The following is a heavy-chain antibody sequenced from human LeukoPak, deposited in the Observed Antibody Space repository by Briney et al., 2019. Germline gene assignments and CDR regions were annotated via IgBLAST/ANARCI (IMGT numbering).Heavy chain of an antibody. V-gene: IGHV1-3*01. CDR3: ARSTDCSGGSCYSPYYYYYYGMDV. CDR1: GYTFTSYA. Sequence: GASVKVSCKASGYTFTSYAMHWVRQAPGQRLEWMGWINAGNGNTKYSQKFKGRVTITRDTSASTAYMELSSLRSEDTAVYYCARSTDCSGGSCYSPYYYYYYGMDVWGQGTTVTVSS. J-gene: IGHJ6*02. CDR2: INAGNGNT. D-gene: IGHD2-15*01.